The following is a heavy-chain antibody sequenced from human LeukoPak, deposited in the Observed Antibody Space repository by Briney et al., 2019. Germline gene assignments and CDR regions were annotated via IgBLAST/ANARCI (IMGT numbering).Heavy chain of an antibody. V-gene: IGHV4-39*07. CDR1: GGSISSSSYY. CDR3: AKDSNYDILTVTYFDY. J-gene: IGHJ4*02. D-gene: IGHD3-9*01. CDR2: IYYSGST. Sequence: SETLSLTCTVSGGSISSSSYYWGWIRQPPGKGLEWIGSIYYSGSTYYNPSLKGRVTISVDTSKNQFSLKLSSVTAADTALYYCAKDSNYDILTVTYFDYWGQGTLVTVSS.